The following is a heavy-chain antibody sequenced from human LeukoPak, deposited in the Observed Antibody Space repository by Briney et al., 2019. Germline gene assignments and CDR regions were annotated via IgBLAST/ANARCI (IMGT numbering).Heavy chain of an antibody. CDR2: ISAYNGNT. CDR3: ARTRGGYSYGYPGYFQH. Sequence: ASVTVSCKASGYTFTSYGISWVRQAPGQGLEWMGWISAYNGNTNYAQKLQGRVTMTTDTSTSTAYMELRSLTSDDTAVYYCARTRGGYSYGYPGYFQHWGQGTLVTVSS. J-gene: IGHJ1*01. D-gene: IGHD5-18*01. CDR1: GYTFTSYG. V-gene: IGHV1-18*01.